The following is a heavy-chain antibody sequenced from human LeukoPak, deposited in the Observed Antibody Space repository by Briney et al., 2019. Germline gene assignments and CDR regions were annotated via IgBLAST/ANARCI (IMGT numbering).Heavy chain of an antibody. V-gene: IGHV3-11*01. J-gene: IGHJ4*02. CDR2: ISSSGSTI. Sequence: GGSLRLSCAASGFTFSDYYMSWIRQAPGKGLEWVSYISSSGSTIYYADSVKGRFTISRDNAKNSLYLQMNSLRAEDTAVYYCARAPLLYCGGDCYSVYFDYWGQGTLVTVSS. CDR3: ARAPLLYCGGDCYSVYFDY. D-gene: IGHD2-21*02. CDR1: GFTFSDYY.